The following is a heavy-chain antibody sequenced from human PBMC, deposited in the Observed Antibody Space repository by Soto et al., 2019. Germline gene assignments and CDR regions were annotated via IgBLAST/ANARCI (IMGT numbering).Heavy chain of an antibody. V-gene: IGHV1-69*12. CDR3: ARGDATNIVVTTYYAMDV. CDR2: IIPVFGTP. D-gene: IGHD4-17*01. Sequence: QVQLVQSGAEVKKPGSSVKVSCKASGGSLSNYGISWVRQAPGQGLEWMGAIIPVFGTPNYAQKFQDRVTITADESTTTVYMEVRSLTSEDTAVYYCARGDATNIVVTTYYAMDVWGKGTKVTVSS. J-gene: IGHJ6*04. CDR1: GGSLSNYG.